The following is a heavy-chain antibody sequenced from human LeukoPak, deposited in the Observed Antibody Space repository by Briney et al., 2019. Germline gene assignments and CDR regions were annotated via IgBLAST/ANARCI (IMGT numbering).Heavy chain of an antibody. J-gene: IGHJ4*02. Sequence: ASVKVSCKASGYTFTSYDINWVRQATGQGLEWMGWMNPNSGNTGYAQKFQGRVTMTRNTSISTAYMELSSLRSEDTAVYYCARGRSIAARWGYHFDYWGQGTLVTVSS. D-gene: IGHD6-6*01. CDR3: ARGRSIAARWGYHFDY. V-gene: IGHV1-8*01. CDR1: GYTFTSYD. CDR2: MNPNSGNT.